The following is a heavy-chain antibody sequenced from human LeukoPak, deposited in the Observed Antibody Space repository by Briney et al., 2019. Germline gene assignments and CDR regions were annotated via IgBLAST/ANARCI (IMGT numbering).Heavy chain of an antibody. CDR2: IRYDGSNK. Sequence: RAGGSLRLSCIASGFTFDNYAMSWVRQAPCKGLEWVAFIRYDGSNKYYADSVEGRFTISRDNSKNTLYLQMNSLRAEDTAVYYCAKDPMMTTVNWFDPWGQGTLVTVSS. CDR3: AKDPMMTTVNWFDP. CDR1: GFTFDNYA. D-gene: IGHD3-22*01. V-gene: IGHV3-30*02. J-gene: IGHJ5*02.